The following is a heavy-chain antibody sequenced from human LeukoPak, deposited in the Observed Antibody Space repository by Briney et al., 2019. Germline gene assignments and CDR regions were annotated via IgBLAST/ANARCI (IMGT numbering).Heavy chain of an antibody. J-gene: IGHJ3*02. Sequence: PSETLSLTCTVSGDSISSSSYYWSWIRQPPGKGLEWVAYMYYSGSTNYNPSLKSRVTMSIDTSANQFSLKLSSVTAADTAVYYCARANFWSGSSVFDIWGQGTMVTVSS. V-gene: IGHV4-61*01. CDR1: GDSISSSSYY. D-gene: IGHD3-3*01. CDR3: ARANFWSGSSVFDI. CDR2: MYYSGST.